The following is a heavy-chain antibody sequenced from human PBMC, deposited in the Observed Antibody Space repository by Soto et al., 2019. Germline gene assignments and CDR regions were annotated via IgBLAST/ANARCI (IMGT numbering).Heavy chain of an antibody. D-gene: IGHD3-10*01. V-gene: IGHV3-53*01. CDR1: GFPVISNY. Sequence: EVQLVESGGGLIQPGGSLRLSCAASGFPVISNYMSWVRQAPGKGLEWVSVISSGGTTYYAESVKGRFTISRDNSSNTLYLQMNSPIAEDTAVYYCARGGYHYGSFQHLGRGTLVTDSS. CDR3: ARGGYHYGSFQH. J-gene: IGHJ1*01. CDR2: ISSGGTT.